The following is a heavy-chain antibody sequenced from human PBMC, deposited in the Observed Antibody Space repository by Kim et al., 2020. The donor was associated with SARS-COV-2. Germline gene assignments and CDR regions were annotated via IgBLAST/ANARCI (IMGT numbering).Heavy chain of an antibody. Sequence: GGSLRLSCAASGFTFNNYAMNWVRQAPGKGLEWVSAISGKTGITHYADSVKGRFTISRDNSKNTLYLQMNSLRAEDTAIYYCAKSSRQWLARDFWGQGTLVAVSS. CDR1: GFTFNNYA. V-gene: IGHV3-23*01. CDR3: AKSSRQWLARDF. CDR2: ISGKTGIT. D-gene: IGHD6-19*01. J-gene: IGHJ4*02.